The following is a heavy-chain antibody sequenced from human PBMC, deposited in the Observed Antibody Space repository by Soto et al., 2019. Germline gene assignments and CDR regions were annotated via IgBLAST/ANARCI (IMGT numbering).Heavy chain of an antibody. CDR3: AKGVLWFGELSP. CDR1: GFTFNNYA. CDR2: IVGDGGTI. V-gene: IGHV3-23*01. J-gene: IGHJ1*01. Sequence: GGSLRLSCAASGFTFNNYAMSWVRQAPGKGPEWVSAIVGDGGTIYYADSVKGRFTISRDNSKNTVHLQMNSLRAEDTAVYYCAKGVLWFGELSPRGHGTVVTVSS. D-gene: IGHD3-10*01.